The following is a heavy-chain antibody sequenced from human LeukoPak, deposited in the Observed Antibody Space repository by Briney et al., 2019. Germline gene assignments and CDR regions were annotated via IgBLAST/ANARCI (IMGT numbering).Heavy chain of an antibody. CDR1: GYTFTGYY. D-gene: IGHD3-22*01. Sequence: GASVKVSCKASGYTFTGYYMHWVRQAPGQRLEWLGWINAGTGHTKYSAEFQGRVTITRDTSASTAYMELSSLRSEDTAVYYCARDRESYFDSSGYYYFDYWGQGTVVTVSS. V-gene: IGHV1-3*03. CDR2: INAGTGHT. CDR3: ARDRESYFDSSGYYYFDY. J-gene: IGHJ4*02.